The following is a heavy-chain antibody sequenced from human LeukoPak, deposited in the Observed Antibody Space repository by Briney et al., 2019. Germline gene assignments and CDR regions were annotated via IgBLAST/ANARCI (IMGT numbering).Heavy chain of an antibody. CDR1: GGSFSGSY. Sequence: PSETLSLTCAVYGGSFSGSYWSWIRQPPGKGLEWVGEINHSGSTNYNPSLKSRVTISVDTSKNQFSLKLSSVTAADAAVYYCARGRRDRYKAGYFDYWGQGTLVTVSS. J-gene: IGHJ4*02. D-gene: IGHD1-14*01. CDR2: INHSGST. V-gene: IGHV4-34*01. CDR3: ARGRRDRYKAGYFDY.